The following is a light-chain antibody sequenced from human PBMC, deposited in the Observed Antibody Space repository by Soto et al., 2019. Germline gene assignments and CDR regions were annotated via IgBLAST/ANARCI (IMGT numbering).Light chain of an antibody. CDR2: DAS. V-gene: IGKV3-11*01. CDR1: QSVSSY. CDR3: QQYNSYST. Sequence: EIVLTQSPATLSLSPGERATLSCRASQSVSSYLAWYQQKPGQAPRLLIYDASNRATGIPARFSGSGSGTDFTLTISSLEPEDFATYYCQQYNSYSTFGQGTKLEIK. J-gene: IGKJ2*01.